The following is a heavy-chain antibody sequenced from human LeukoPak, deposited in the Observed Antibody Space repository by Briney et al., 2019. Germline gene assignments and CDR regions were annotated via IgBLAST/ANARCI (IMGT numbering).Heavy chain of an antibody. J-gene: IGHJ1*01. V-gene: IGHV3-74*01. CDR2: IKSDGGT. CDR3: ARAPSEIGGYYPEYFRH. CDR1: GFTFSTYW. D-gene: IGHD3-22*01. Sequence: GGSLRLSCAASGFTFSTYWMHWVRQAPGKGLVWVSRIKSDGGTNYADSVKGRFTISRDNAKKTPSLQMNSLRPEDTGVYYCARAPSEIGGYYPEYFRHWGQGTLVTVSS.